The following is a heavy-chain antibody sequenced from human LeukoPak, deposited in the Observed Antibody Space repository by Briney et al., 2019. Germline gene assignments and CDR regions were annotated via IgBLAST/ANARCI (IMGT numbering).Heavy chain of an antibody. J-gene: IGHJ5*02. CDR2: INPKNAGT. Sequence: ASVKVSCKASGYTFTGHYMHWVRQAPGQGLEWMGWINPKNAGTNYAQKFQGRVTMTRDTSISTAYMELSRLRSDDTAVYYCARESAYCGGDCYSHWFDPWGQGTLVTVSS. V-gene: IGHV1-2*02. D-gene: IGHD2-21*02. CDR1: GYTFTGHY. CDR3: ARESAYCGGDCYSHWFDP.